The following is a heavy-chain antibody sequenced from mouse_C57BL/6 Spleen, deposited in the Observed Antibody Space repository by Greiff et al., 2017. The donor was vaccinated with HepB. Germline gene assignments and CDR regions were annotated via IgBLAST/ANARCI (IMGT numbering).Heavy chain of an antibody. Sequence: EVQLQQSGAELVRPGASVKLSCTASGFNIKDDYMHWVKQRPEQGLEWIGWIDPENGDTEYASKFQGKATITADTSSNTAYLQLSSLTSEDTAVYYCTTLDSSGYGFDYWGQGTTLTVSS. CDR3: TTLDSSGYGFDY. J-gene: IGHJ2*01. CDR2: IDPENGDT. D-gene: IGHD3-2*02. V-gene: IGHV14-4*01. CDR1: GFNIKDDY.